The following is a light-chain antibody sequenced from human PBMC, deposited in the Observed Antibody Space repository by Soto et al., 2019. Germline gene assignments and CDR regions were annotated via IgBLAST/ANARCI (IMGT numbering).Light chain of an antibody. Sequence: DHQMTQAPSSLSAAVGDSVTITCRASQDINKYLNWYHQTPGKAPKLLVFATSTLHNGVPSRFSGSRSGTDFSLTITSLQPEHFATYYCQQSYSSPYTFGQGTKLEIK. CDR2: ATS. J-gene: IGKJ2*01. V-gene: IGKV1-39*01. CDR1: QDINKY. CDR3: QQSYSSPYT.